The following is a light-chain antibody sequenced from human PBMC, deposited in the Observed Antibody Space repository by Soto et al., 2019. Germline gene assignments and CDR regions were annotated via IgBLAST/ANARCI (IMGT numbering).Light chain of an antibody. CDR2: AAS. Sequence: TQYTSSVSASVGDRVSITCGASQSISTYLNWYQQTPGKAPKLLIYAASSLQSGVPSRFSGSGSGTDFTLTISSLHPEDSATYYCQQSYSTPPTFGQGTKVDNK. CDR3: QQSYSTPPT. V-gene: IGKV1-39*01. CDR1: QSISTY. J-gene: IGKJ1*01.